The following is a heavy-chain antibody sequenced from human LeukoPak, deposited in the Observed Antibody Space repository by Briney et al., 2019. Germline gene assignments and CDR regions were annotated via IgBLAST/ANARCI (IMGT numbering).Heavy chain of an antibody. CDR3: TRPLISDYGDYVNY. J-gene: IGHJ4*02. V-gene: IGHV3-73*01. CDR2: IRRKANSYAT. CDR1: GFTFSGSA. D-gene: IGHD4-17*01. Sequence: GGSLRLSXAASGFTFSGSAMRWVRQASGKGLEWVGRIRRKANSYATAYAGSVKGRFTIYRDDSKNTAYLQMNSLKTEDTAVYYCTRPLISDYGDYVNYWGQGTLVTVSS.